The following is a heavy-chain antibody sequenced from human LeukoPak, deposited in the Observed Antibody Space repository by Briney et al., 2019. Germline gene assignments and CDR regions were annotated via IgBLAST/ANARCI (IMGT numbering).Heavy chain of an antibody. V-gene: IGHV4-59*08. CDR3: ARGIITMVRGVIRFGFDP. Sequence: SETLCLTCTVSGGSISSYYWSWIRQPPGKGLEWIGYIYYSGSTNYNPSLKSRVTISVDTSKNQFSLKLSSVTAADTAVYYCARGIITMVRGVIRFGFDPWGQGTLVTVSS. CDR2: IYYSGST. J-gene: IGHJ5*02. D-gene: IGHD3-10*01. CDR1: GGSISSYY.